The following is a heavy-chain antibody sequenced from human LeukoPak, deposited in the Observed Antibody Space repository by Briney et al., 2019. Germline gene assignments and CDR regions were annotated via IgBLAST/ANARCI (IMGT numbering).Heavy chain of an antibody. CDR2: IRYDGSNK. CDR3: AKDWSHQLLRADYYYYYMDV. J-gene: IGHJ6*03. D-gene: IGHD2-2*01. Sequence: GGSLRLSCAASGFTFSSYGMHWVRQAPGKGLEWVAFIRYDGSNKYYADSVKGRFTISRDNSKNTLYLQMNSLRAEDTAVYYCAKDWSHQLLRADYYYYYMDVWGKGTTVTISS. V-gene: IGHV3-30*02. CDR1: GFTFSSYG.